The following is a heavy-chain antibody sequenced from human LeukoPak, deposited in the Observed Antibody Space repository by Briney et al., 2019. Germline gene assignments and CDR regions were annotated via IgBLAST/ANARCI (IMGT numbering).Heavy chain of an antibody. CDR3: ARAGYYMDV. CDR2: ISPSGXXX. V-gene: IGHV3-48*03. CDR1: GFTFSNYE. J-gene: IGHJ6*03. Sequence: GGSLRLSCAASGFTFSNYEMXXXXXXXXXXXXXLXYISPSGXXXXXXDXXXXXXXXXRDNAKNSLYLQMNSLRAEDTAVYYCARAGYYMDVWGKGTTVTVSS.